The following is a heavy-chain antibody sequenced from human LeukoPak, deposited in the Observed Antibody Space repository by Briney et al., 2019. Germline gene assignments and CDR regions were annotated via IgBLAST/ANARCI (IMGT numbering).Heavy chain of an antibody. J-gene: IGHJ4*02. Sequence: GGSLRLSCAASGFTFSSYAMSWVRQAPGKGLEWVSAISGSGGNTYYAGSVKGRFTLSRDNPKNTLYLQMNSLGAEELAVYYGSKGRGGGEWGQGTLVTVSS. CDR3: SKGRGGGE. V-gene: IGHV3-23*01. CDR2: ISGSGGNT. CDR1: GFTFSSYA. D-gene: IGHD3-16*01.